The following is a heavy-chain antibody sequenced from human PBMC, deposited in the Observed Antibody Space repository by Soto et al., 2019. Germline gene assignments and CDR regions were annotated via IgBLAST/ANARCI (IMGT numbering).Heavy chain of an antibody. CDR3: ASVYGSGYRAFDY. CDR2: VNPIVSMS. CDR1: GDTFNFYS. V-gene: IGHV1-69*02. J-gene: IGHJ4*02. Sequence: QVQLVQSGAEVKRPGSSVKVSCKASGDTFNFYSINWVRQAPGLGLEWMGRVNPIVSMSNYAQKFQGRVTMTADKATSTAYMELSSLRSEHTAIYYCASVYGSGYRAFDYWGQGALVTVSS. D-gene: IGHD3-10*01.